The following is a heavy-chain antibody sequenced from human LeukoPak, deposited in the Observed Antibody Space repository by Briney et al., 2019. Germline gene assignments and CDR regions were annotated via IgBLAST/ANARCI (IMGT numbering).Heavy chain of an antibody. Sequence: ASVKVSCKASGYTFTGHYMHWVRQAPGQGLEWMGWINPTSGGTHYAQHFEGRATVTRDTSITTVYMELSGLISDDTAVYYCARDPPYSGSYFDYWGQGTLVTVSS. J-gene: IGHJ4*02. CDR3: ARDPPYSGSYFDY. CDR1: GYTFTGHY. CDR2: INPTSGGT. D-gene: IGHD1-26*01. V-gene: IGHV1-2*02.